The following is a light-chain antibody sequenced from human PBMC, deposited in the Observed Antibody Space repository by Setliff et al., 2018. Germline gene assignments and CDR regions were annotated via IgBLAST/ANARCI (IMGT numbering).Light chain of an antibody. CDR3: SSYTSNSTYV. J-gene: IGLJ1*01. Sequence: QSALTQPASVSGSPGQSITISCTGTGTYNYVSWYQQHPGKAPQLIIYGVTNRPSGVSNRFSASKSGNTASLTISGLQPEDDADYYCSSYTSNSTYVFGTGTKVTVL. CDR1: GTYNY. V-gene: IGLV2-14*03. CDR2: GVT.